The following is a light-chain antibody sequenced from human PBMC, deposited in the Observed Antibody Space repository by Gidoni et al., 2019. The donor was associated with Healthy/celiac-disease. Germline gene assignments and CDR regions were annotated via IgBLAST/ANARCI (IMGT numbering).Light chain of an antibody. Sequence: SYELTQPPSVSVSPGQTASITCSGDKLGDKYVCWYQQKSGQSPVLVIYQDRKRPSGIPGRFSGSNSGNTATLTISGTQAMDEADYYCQAWDSSTVVFGGGTKLTVL. CDR1: KLGDKY. CDR3: QAWDSSTVV. CDR2: QDR. J-gene: IGLJ2*01. V-gene: IGLV3-1*01.